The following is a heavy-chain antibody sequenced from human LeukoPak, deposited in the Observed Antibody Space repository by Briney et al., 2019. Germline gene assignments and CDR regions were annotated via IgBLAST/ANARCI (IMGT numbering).Heavy chain of an antibody. CDR2: ISSSGSYI. CDR1: GFNFSTYT. Sequence: GGSLGLSCAASGFNFSTYTMNWVRQAPGKGLEWVSSISSSGSYIYYADSVKGRFTISRDNTKNSLYLQMNSLRAEDTAVYYCASLGGDYWGQGTLVTVSS. CDR3: ASLGGDY. V-gene: IGHV3-21*01. J-gene: IGHJ4*02.